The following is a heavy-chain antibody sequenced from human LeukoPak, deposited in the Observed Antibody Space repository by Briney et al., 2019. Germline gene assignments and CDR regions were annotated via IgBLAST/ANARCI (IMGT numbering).Heavy chain of an antibody. CDR1: GGSISSSSYY. Sequence: SSETLSLTCTVSGGSISSSSYYWGWIRQPPGKGLEWIGSIYYSGSTYYNPSLKGRVTISVDTSKNQFSLKLSSVTAADTAVYYCARDLSKPRPFDIWGQGTMVTVSS. D-gene: IGHD4-11*01. CDR3: ARDLSKPRPFDI. V-gene: IGHV4-39*07. CDR2: IYYSGST. J-gene: IGHJ3*02.